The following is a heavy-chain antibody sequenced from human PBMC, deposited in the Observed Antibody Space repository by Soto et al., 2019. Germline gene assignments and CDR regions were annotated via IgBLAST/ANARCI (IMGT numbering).Heavy chain of an antibody. CDR1: GGSISSYY. D-gene: IGHD3-22*01. CDR2: IYYSGST. V-gene: IGHV4-59*04. CDR3: ASSGVYYDSSGPFTVFDI. J-gene: IGHJ3*02. Sequence: PSETLSLTCTVSGGSISSYYWSWIRQPPGKGLEWIGYIYYSGSTYYNPSLKSRVTISVDTSKNQFSLKLSSVTAADTAVYYCASSGVYYDSSGPFTVFDIWGKGTMVPVSS.